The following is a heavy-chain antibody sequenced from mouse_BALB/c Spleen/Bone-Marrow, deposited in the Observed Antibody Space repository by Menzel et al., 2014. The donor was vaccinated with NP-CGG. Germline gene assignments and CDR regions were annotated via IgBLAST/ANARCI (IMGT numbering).Heavy chain of an antibody. V-gene: IGHV1S137*01. CDR1: GYTFTDYA. CDR2: ISTYYGDA. D-gene: IGHD2-4*01. J-gene: IGHJ3*01. CDR3: ARGGSTMITTFAY. Sequence: QVQLQHSGAELVRPGVSVKISCKGSGYTFTDYAMHWVKQSHAKSLEWIGVISTYYGDASYNQKFKGKATMTVDKSSSTAYMELARLTSEDSAIYYCARGGSTMITTFAYWGQGTLVTVSA.